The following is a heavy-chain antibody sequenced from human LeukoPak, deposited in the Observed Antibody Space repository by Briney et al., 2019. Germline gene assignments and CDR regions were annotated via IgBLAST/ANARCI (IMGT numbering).Heavy chain of an antibody. V-gene: IGHV3-21*01. Sequence: PGGSLRLSCAASEFTFSSYSMNWVRQAPGKGLEWVSSISSSSSYIYYADSVKGRFTISRDNAKNSLYLQMNSLRAEDTAVYYCARAGYYYDSSGRFDYWGQGTLVTVSS. D-gene: IGHD3-22*01. CDR2: ISSSSSYI. J-gene: IGHJ4*02. CDR1: EFTFSSYS. CDR3: ARAGYYYDSSGRFDY.